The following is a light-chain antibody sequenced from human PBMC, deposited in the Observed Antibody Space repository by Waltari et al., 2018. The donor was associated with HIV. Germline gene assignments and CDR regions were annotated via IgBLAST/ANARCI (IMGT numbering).Light chain of an antibody. CDR2: GNS. J-gene: IGLJ2*01. V-gene: IGLV1-40*01. Sequence: QSVLTQPPSVSGAPGQRVTISCTGSSSNIGAGYDVHWYHQLPGTAPKPLTYGNSNRPSGVPDRFSGSKSGTSASLAITGLQAEEEADYYCQSYDSSLSGSVFGGGTKLTVL. CDR3: QSYDSSLSGSV. CDR1: SSNIGAGYD.